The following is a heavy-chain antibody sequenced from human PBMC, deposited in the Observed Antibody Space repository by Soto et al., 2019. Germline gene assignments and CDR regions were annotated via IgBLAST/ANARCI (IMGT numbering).Heavy chain of an antibody. Sequence: GGSLRLSCAASGFTFSTYWMHWVRQAPGKGLVWVSRINSDGSSTSYADSVKGRFTISRDNAKNTLYLQMNSLRADDTAVYYCAKAWEVNXFDPWGQRTLVTVSS. V-gene: IGHV3-74*01. D-gene: IGHD1-26*01. CDR3: AKAWEVNXFDP. CDR2: INSDGSST. CDR1: GFTFSTYW. J-gene: IGHJ5*02.